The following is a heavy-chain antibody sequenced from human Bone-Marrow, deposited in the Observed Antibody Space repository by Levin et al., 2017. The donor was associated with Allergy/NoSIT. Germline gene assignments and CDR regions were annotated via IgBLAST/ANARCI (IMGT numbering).Heavy chain of an antibody. CDR2: VSASNGNT. J-gene: IGHJ4*02. D-gene: IGHD1-26*01. CDR1: GYTFNKYG. Sequence: RASVKVSCKASGYTFNKYGITWVRQAPGQGLEWMGWVSASNGNTNYAQKLHDRVTMTTDTSTSTAYMELRSLRSDDTAVYYCARGRWEVVGDYWGQGTLVTVSS. CDR3: ARGRWEVVGDY. V-gene: IGHV1-18*01.